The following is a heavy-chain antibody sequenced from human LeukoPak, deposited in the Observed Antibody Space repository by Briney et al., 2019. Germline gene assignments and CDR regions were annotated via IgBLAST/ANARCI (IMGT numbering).Heavy chain of an antibody. V-gene: IGHV3-30*18. CDR2: ISYDGSNK. Sequence: PGRSLRLSCAASGLTFSSYGMHWVRQAPGKGLEWVAVISYDGSNKYYADSVKGRFTISRDNSKNTLYLQMNSLRAEDTAVYYCAKDAPDQWLVRGRWFDPWGQGTLVTVSS. CDR3: AKDAPDQWLVRGRWFDP. J-gene: IGHJ5*02. D-gene: IGHD6-19*01. CDR1: GLTFSSYG.